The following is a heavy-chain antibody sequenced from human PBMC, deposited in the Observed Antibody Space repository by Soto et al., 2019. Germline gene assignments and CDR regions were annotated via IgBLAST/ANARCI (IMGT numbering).Heavy chain of an antibody. J-gene: IGHJ4*02. CDR1: GGSISSNSYY. D-gene: IGHD3-16*01. CDR2: MYYSGAT. CDR3: ARHAAYDSVWGKSDWSDY. Sequence: QLQLQESGPGLVKPSETLSLACTVSGGSISSNSYYWDWIRQPPGKGLEWIGSMYYSGATYHNPSLQSRVTISVDTSKNQFSLHLSSVTAADTAVYYCARHAAYDSVWGKSDWSDYWGQGTLVTVSS. V-gene: IGHV4-39*01.